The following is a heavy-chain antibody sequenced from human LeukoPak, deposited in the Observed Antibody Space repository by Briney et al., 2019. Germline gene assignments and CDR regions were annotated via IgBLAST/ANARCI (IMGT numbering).Heavy chain of an antibody. CDR2: IWYDGSNK. CDR1: GFTFSSYG. D-gene: IGHD3-10*01. CDR3: ARGSRYGSGSLYGMDV. Sequence: PGRSLRLSCAASGFTFSSYGMHWFRQAPGKGLEWEAVIWYDGSNKYYADSVKGRFTISRDNSKNTLYLQMNSLRAEDTAVYYCARGSRYGSGSLYGMDVWGQGTTVTVSS. J-gene: IGHJ6*02. V-gene: IGHV3-33*01.